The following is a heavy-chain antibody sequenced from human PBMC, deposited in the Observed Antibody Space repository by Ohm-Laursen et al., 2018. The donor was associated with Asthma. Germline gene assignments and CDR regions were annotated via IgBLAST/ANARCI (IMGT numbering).Heavy chain of an antibody. CDR3: ARDVMEWYLPAFDF. CDR2: ISYDGSNK. Sequence: SLRLSCTASGFTFSNYWMSWVRQAPGKGLEWVVVISYDGSNKYYADSVKGRFTVSRDDSKNTLYLQMNSLRPDDTAVYYCARDVMEWYLPAFDFWGQGTLVTVSS. J-gene: IGHJ4*02. CDR1: GFTFSNYW. V-gene: IGHV3-30*03. D-gene: IGHD3-3*01.